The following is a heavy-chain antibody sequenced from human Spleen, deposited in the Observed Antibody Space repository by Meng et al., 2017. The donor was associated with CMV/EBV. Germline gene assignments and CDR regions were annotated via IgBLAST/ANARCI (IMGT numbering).Heavy chain of an antibody. CDR3: VREKGGESMIAVLIERFGMDV. CDR1: GFTFNTYA. J-gene: IGHJ6*02. D-gene: IGHD3-22*01. CDR2: ISYDGSNK. V-gene: IGHV3-30*04. Sequence: GGSLRLSCAASGFTFNTYAMHWVCQAPGKGLEWVAVISYDGSNKYTADSVQGRLTISRDNSKNNLYLQMNSLTVEDTAVYYCVREKGGESMIAVLIERFGMDVWRQGTTVTVSS.